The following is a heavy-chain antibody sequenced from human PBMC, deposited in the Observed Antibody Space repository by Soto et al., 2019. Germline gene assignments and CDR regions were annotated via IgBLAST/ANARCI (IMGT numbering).Heavy chain of an antibody. J-gene: IGHJ4*02. CDR1: GFSFSNYA. V-gene: IGHV3-30-3*01. Sequence: QVQLVESGGGVVQPGGSLRLSCAASGFSFSNYAMHLVRHAPGKGLEWVTIISDDGNNKYYTDSVKGRFTISRDNYKNTLYLQMNSLRTEDTAIYYCAGTTRTMNYWGQGTLVTVSS. CDR2: ISDDGNNK. D-gene: IGHD1-1*01. CDR3: AGTTRTMNY.